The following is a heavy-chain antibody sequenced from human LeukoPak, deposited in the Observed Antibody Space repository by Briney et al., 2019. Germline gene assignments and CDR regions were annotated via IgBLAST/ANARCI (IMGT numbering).Heavy chain of an antibody. CDR1: GCTFTSYD. J-gene: IGHJ4*02. CDR2: MNPNSGNT. D-gene: IGHD3-3*01. V-gene: IGHV1-8*01. CDR3: ARGVPTDFWSGYYSGDLDY. Sequence: ASVKVSCKASGCTFTSYDINWVRQATGQGLEWMGWMNPNSGNTGYAQKFQGRVTMTRNTSISTAYMELSSLRSEDTAVYYCARGVPTDFWSGYYSGDLDYWGQGTLVTVSS.